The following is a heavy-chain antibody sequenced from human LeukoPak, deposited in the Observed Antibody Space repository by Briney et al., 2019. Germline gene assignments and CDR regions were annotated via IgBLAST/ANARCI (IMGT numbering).Heavy chain of an antibody. V-gene: IGHV5-51*01. CDR2: LYPDDSDT. Sequence: GESLKISCKGSGYRFTNYWIGWVRQMPGKGLEWMGILYPDDSDTRYSPSLQGHFTISADKSISTAYLQWSSLEASDTAMYYSARLASKWTYDPTYFFDYWGQGTLVTVSS. CDR1: GYRFTNYW. D-gene: IGHD2/OR15-2a*01. J-gene: IGHJ4*02. CDR3: ARLASKWTYDPTYFFDY.